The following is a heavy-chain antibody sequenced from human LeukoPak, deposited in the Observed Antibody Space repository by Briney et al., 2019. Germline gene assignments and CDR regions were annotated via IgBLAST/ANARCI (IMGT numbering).Heavy chain of an antibody. CDR1: GGAFSSYA. CDR2: IIPILGIA. D-gene: IGHD6-19*01. V-gene: IGHV1-69*04. CDR3: ATSYSSGWYWFDP. J-gene: IGHJ5*02. Sequence: ASVKVSCKASGGAFSSYAISWVRQAPGQGLEWMGRIIPILGIANYAQKFQGRVTITADKSTSTAYMELSSLRSEDTAVYYCATSYSSGWYWFDPWGQGTLVTVSS.